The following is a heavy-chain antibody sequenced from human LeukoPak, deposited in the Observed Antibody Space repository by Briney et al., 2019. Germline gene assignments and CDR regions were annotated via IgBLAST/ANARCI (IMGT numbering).Heavy chain of an antibody. CDR3: ARGQDYGDYDPFDY. CDR1: GFTFDDYG. J-gene: IGHJ4*02. CDR2: INWNGGST. D-gene: IGHD4-17*01. Sequence: GGSPRLSCAASGFTFDDYGMSWVRHAPGKGLEWVSGINWNGGSTGYADSVKGRFTISRDNAKNSLYLQMNSLRAEDTALYYCARGQDYGDYDPFDYWGQGTLVTVSS. V-gene: IGHV3-20*04.